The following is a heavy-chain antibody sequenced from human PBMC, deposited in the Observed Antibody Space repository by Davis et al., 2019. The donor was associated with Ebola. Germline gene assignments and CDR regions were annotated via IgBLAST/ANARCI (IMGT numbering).Heavy chain of an antibody. CDR1: GYTFTGYY. CDR3: ARDQPPGTLFGY. D-gene: IGHD1-1*01. V-gene: IGHV1-2*06. J-gene: IGHJ4*02. CDR2: INPNSGGT. Sequence: AASVKVSCKASGYTFTGYYMHWVRQAPGQGLEWMGRINPNSGGTNYAQKFQGRVTITADKSTSTAYMELSSLRSEDTAVYYCARDQPPGTLFGYWGQGTLVTVPS.